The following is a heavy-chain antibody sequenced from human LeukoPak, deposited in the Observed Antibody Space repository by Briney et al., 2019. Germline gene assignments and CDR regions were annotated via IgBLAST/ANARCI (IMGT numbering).Heavy chain of an antibody. CDR2: ISDSAGSA. CDR3: AKDSWSRNGIYDAFDI. CDR1: GFTFSNYA. J-gene: IGHJ3*02. Sequence: PGGSLRLSCAASGFTFSNYAMSWVRQAPGKGLEWVSTISDSAGSAYYADSVKGRFTISRDNSKNTLSLQMNNLRPEDTAVCYCAKDSWSRNGIYDAFDIWGQGTMVTVSS. V-gene: IGHV3-23*01. D-gene: IGHD2-8*01.